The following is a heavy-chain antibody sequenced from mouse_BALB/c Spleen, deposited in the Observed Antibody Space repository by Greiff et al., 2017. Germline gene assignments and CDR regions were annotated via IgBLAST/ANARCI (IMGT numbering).Heavy chain of an antibody. Sequence: EVQLQQSGPELVKPGASVKIPCKASGYSFTGYYMHWVKQSHGKSLEWIGRVNPNNGGTSYNQKFKGKAILTVDKSSSTAYMELRSLTSEDSAVYYCARPMITDAMDYWGQGTSVTVSS. J-gene: IGHJ4*01. CDR3: ARPMITDAMDY. CDR1: GYSFTGYY. D-gene: IGHD2-4*01. CDR2: VNPNNGGT. V-gene: IGHV1-18*01.